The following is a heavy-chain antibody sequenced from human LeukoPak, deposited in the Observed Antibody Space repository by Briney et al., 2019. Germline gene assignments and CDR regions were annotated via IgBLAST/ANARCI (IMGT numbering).Heavy chain of an antibody. V-gene: IGHV4-59*01. CDR1: GGSISSYY. D-gene: IGHD3-22*01. CDR3: ARAYYYDSSGYYPLYYFDY. CDR2: IYYSGST. Sequence: NPSETLSLTCTVSGGSISSYYWSWIRQPPGKGLEWIRYIYYSGSTNYNPSLKSRVTISVDTSKNQFSLKLSSVTAADTAVYYCARAYYYDSSGYYPLYYFDYWGQGTLVTVSS. J-gene: IGHJ4*02.